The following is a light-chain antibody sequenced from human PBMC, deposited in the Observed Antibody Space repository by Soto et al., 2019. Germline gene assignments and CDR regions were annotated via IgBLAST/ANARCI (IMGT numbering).Light chain of an antibody. CDR1: QSVGRN. CDR2: DAS. V-gene: IGKV3-15*01. Sequence: EIVMTQSPVILSVSPGERATLSCRASQSVGRNLAWYQQKPGQAPRLLIYDASNRATGIPARFSGSGSGTEFTLIINSLQSEDFAVYYCQEFNKWPPVFGPGTKVDIK. J-gene: IGKJ3*01. CDR3: QEFNKWPPV.